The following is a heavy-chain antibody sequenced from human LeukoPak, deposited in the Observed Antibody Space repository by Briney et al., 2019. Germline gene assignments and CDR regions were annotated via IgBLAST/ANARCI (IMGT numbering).Heavy chain of an antibody. J-gene: IGHJ4*02. Sequence: SVKVSCKASGYTFTSYAISWVRQAPGRGLEWMGRIIPILGIANYAQKFQGRVTITADKSTSTAYMELSSLRSEDTAVYYCARSIAAAADLVDLSPVGFDYWGQGTLVTVSS. V-gene: IGHV1-69*04. CDR1: GYTFTSYA. D-gene: IGHD6-13*01. CDR2: IIPILGIA. CDR3: ARSIAAAADLVDLSPVGFDY.